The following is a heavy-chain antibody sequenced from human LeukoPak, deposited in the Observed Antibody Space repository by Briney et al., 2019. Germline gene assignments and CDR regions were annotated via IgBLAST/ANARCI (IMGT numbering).Heavy chain of an antibody. Sequence: GESLKISRKGSGYSFTSYWIGWVRQMPGKGLEWMGIIYPGDSDTRYSPSFQGQVTISADKSISTAYLQWSSLKASDTAMYYCAGRGFYGGNSEGFDYWGQGTLVTVSS. D-gene: IGHD4-23*01. CDR2: IYPGDSDT. CDR3: AGRGFYGGNSEGFDY. J-gene: IGHJ4*02. CDR1: GYSFTSYW. V-gene: IGHV5-51*01.